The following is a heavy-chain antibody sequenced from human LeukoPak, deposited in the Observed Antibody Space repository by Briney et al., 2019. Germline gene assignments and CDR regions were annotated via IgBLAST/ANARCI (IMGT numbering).Heavy chain of an antibody. V-gene: IGHV3-23*01. Sequence: GGSLRLSCAASGFTFSNYAMNWVRQTPGRGLEGISVISGSGDSTYYADSVKGRFTISRDNSKNTLYLQMNSLRAEDTAVYYCARDLVWGQGTLVTVSS. CDR3: ARDLV. CDR1: GFTFSNYA. J-gene: IGHJ4*02. CDR2: ISGSGDST. D-gene: IGHD2-8*02.